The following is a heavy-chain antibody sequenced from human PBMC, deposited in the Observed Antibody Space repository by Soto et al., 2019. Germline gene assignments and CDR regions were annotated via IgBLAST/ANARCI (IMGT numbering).Heavy chain of an antibody. CDR2: FDPEDGET. J-gene: IGHJ5*02. Sequence: ASVKVSCNVSGYTLPELSMHWVRQAPGKGLEWMGGFDPEDGETIYAQKFQGRVTMTEDTSTDTAYMELSSLRSEDTAVYYCETSNWNDISWGQGTLVAVSS. CDR3: ETSNWNDIS. CDR1: GYTLPELS. V-gene: IGHV1-24*01. D-gene: IGHD1-20*01.